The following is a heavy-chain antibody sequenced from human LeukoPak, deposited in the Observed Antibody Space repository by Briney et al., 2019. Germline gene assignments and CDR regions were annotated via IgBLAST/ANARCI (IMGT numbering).Heavy chain of an antibody. CDR2: ISGSGNSL. J-gene: IGHJ4*02. CDR1: GITFSPYE. D-gene: IGHD3-10*01. V-gene: IGHV3-48*03. Sequence: GGSLRLSCEASGITFSPYEMNWVRQAPGKGLEWVSYISGSGNSLHYADSVKGRFTISRDNAKNSLYLQMNSLRAEDTAVYYCAKDISMVRGDPFDYWGQGTLVTVSS. CDR3: AKDISMVRGDPFDY.